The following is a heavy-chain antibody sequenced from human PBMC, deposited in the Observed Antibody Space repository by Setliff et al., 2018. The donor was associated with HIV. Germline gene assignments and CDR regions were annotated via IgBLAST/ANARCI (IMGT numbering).Heavy chain of an antibody. V-gene: IGHV1-3*01. Sequence: ASVKVSCKASGYTFTSYAIHWVRQAPGQRLEWMGWINAGNGNTKYSQNFQGRVTMTRDTSITTAYMELSSLISDDTAVYYCAREERYYDGKGALDYWGQGMLVTVSS. CDR1: GYTFTSYA. CDR2: INAGNGNT. D-gene: IGHD3-22*01. J-gene: IGHJ4*02. CDR3: AREERYYDGKGALDY.